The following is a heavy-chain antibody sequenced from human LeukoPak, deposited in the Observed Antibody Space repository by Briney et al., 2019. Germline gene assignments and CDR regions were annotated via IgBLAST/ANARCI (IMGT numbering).Heavy chain of an antibody. CDR1: GYTFTSYN. V-gene: IGHV1-2*02. J-gene: IGHJ4*02. D-gene: IGHD1-14*01. CDR3: ARRRVGTHFDS. Sequence: ASVKVSCKASGYTFTSYNMHWVRQAPGQGLEWMGWINPNSGGTNYAQKFQGRVTMTRDTSISTAYMELSSLRSQDTAVYYCARRRVGTHFDSWGQGTLVTVSS. CDR2: INPNSGGT.